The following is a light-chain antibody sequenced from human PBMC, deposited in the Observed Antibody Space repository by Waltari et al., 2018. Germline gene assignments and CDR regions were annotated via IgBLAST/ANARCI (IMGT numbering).Light chain of an antibody. CDR1: SSNIGSNT. CDR2: SNN. V-gene: IGLV1-44*01. Sequence: QSVLTQPPSASGTPGQRVTISCSGSSSNIGSNTVNWYQQLPVTATKLLIYSNNQRPSGVPARFSGSKSGTSASLAISGLQSEDEADYYCAAWDDSLNGWVFGGGTKLTVL. CDR3: AAWDDSLNGWV. J-gene: IGLJ3*02.